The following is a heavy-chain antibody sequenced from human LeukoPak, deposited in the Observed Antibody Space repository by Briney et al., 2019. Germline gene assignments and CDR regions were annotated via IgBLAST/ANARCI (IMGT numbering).Heavy chain of an antibody. CDR3: ARGGYYFDY. Sequence: GGSLRLSCSASGFTFSSYSMNWVRQAPGKGLEWVSYISGSSSTIYYADSVKGRFTISRDNAKNSLYLQMNSLRAEDTAVYYCARGGYYFDYWGQGTLVTVSS. D-gene: IGHD2-15*01. CDR2: ISGSSSTI. V-gene: IGHV3-48*01. CDR1: GFTFSSYS. J-gene: IGHJ4*02.